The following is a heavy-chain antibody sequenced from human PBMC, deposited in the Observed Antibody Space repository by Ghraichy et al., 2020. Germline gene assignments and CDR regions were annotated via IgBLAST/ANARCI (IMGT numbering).Heavy chain of an antibody. Sequence: SVKVSCKASGGTFSSYAISWVRQAPGQGLEWKGGIIPIFGTANYAQKFQGRVTITADESTSTAYMELSSLRSEDTAVYYCARASVVVPAAFLTNWFDPWGQGTLVTVSS. CDR3: ARASVVVPAAFLTNWFDP. CDR2: IIPIFGTA. J-gene: IGHJ5*02. D-gene: IGHD2-2*01. V-gene: IGHV1-69*13. CDR1: GGTFSSYA.